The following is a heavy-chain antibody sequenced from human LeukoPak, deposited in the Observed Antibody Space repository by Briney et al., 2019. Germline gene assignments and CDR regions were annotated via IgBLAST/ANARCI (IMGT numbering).Heavy chain of an antibody. V-gene: IGHV1-69*05. J-gene: IGHJ4*02. Sequence: SEKVSCKASGGTFSSYAISWVRQAPGQGLEWMGRIIPIFGTANYAQKLQGRVTITTDESTSTAYMELSSLRSEDTAVYYCASTTAMVMNYFDYWGQGTLVTVSS. CDR3: ASTTAMVMNYFDY. CDR1: GGTFSSYA. D-gene: IGHD5-18*01. CDR2: IIPIFGTA.